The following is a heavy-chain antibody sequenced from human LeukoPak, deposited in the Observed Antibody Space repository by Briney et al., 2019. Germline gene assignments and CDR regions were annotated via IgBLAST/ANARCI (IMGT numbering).Heavy chain of an antibody. D-gene: IGHD3-22*01. V-gene: IGHV3-23*01. CDR1: GFTFSSYA. CDR2: ISGSGGST. Sequence: GGSLRLSCAASGFTFSSYAMSWVRQAPGKGLEWVSAISGSGGSTYYADSVKGRLTISRDNSKNTLYLQMNSLRAEDTAVYYCAHVDSSVKFDYWGQGTLVTVSS. J-gene: IGHJ4*02. CDR3: AHVDSSVKFDY.